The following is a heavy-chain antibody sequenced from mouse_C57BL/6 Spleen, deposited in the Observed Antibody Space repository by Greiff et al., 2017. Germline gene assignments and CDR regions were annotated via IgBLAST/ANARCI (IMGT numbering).Heavy chain of an antibody. Sequence: VKLMESGPGLVAPSQSLSITCTVSGFSLTSYAISWVRQPPGKGLEWLGVIRTGGGTNYNSALKSRLSISKDNSKSQVFLKMNSLQTDDTARYYCARKRDWDGDWYFDVWGTGTTVTVSS. D-gene: IGHD4-1*01. CDR2: IRTGGGT. CDR1: GFSLTSYA. CDR3: ARKRDWDGDWYFDV. V-gene: IGHV2-9-1*01. J-gene: IGHJ1*03.